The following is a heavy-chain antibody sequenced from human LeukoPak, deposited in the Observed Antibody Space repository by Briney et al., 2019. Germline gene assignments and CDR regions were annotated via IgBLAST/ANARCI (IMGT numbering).Heavy chain of an antibody. V-gene: IGHV4-59*08. J-gene: IGHJ4*02. CDR1: GGSINSYY. D-gene: IGHD6-13*01. CDR3: ARSVGAAAHFDY. CDR2: IYYSGST. Sequence: SETLSLTCTVSGGSINSYYWSWIRQPPGKGLEWIGYIYYSGSTNYNPSLKSRVTMSVDTSKNQFSLNLSSETAADTAVYYCARSVGAAAHFDYWGQGTLVTVSS.